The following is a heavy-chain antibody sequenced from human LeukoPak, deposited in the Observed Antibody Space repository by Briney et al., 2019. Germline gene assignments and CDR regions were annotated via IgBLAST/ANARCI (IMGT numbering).Heavy chain of an antibody. V-gene: IGHV5-51*01. CDR1: EYSFTTYW. J-gene: IGHJ4*02. CDR3: ARQTYNYHFDY. CDR2: IYPGDSDT. D-gene: IGHD1-1*01. Sequence: GESLKISCKGSEYSFTTYWIGWVRQMPGKGLEWMGVIYPGDSDTRYSPSFQGQVTISADKSINPAYLQWSSLKASDTAIYYCARQTYNYHFDYWGQGTLVTVSS.